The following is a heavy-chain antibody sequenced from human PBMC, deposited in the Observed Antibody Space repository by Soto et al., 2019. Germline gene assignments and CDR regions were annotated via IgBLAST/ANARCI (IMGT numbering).Heavy chain of an antibody. J-gene: IGHJ4*02. CDR2: IYWDDDK. CDR3: AHRQDGIAEAGTSFYY. D-gene: IGHD6-13*01. V-gene: IGHV2-5*02. Sequence: QITLKESGPTLVKPTQTLTLTCTFSGFSLSTSGVGVVWIRQPPGKALEWLALIYWDDDKRYSPSLKSRLTITKDTSKYPVVLTMTNMAPVDTATYYCAHRQDGIAEAGTSFYYWSQGTLVTVSS. CDR1: GFSLSTSGVG.